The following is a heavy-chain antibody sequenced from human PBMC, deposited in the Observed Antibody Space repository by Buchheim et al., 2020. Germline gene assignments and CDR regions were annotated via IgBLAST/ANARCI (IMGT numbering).Heavy chain of an antibody. J-gene: IGHJ4*02. CDR3: ARDQDTYYYDSSGLPDDY. CDR1: GFTFSSYW. V-gene: IGHV3-74*01. Sequence: EVQLVESGGGLVQPGGSLRLSCAASGFTFSSYWMHWVRQAPGKGLVWVSRINSDGSSTSYADSVKGRFTISRDNSKNTLYLQMNSLRAEDTAVYYCARDQDTYYYDSSGLPDDYWGQGTL. CDR2: INSDGSST. D-gene: IGHD3-22*01.